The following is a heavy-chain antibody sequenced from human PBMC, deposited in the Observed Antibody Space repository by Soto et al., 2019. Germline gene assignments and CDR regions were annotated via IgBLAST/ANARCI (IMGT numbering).Heavy chain of an antibody. CDR2: LTTTTSTYI. Sequence: EVQLVESGGGLVKPGGSLRLSCVASGFDFSDYSINWVRQVPGKGLEWVSSLTTTTSTYIHYADSVTGRFTIFRDSKKNSVCLQMDSLKAEDTAIYYCARGERVGDPMFDYWGQGTLVTVSS. CDR3: ARGERVGDPMFDY. J-gene: IGHJ4*02. D-gene: IGHD4-17*01. CDR1: GFDFSDYS. V-gene: IGHV3-21*01.